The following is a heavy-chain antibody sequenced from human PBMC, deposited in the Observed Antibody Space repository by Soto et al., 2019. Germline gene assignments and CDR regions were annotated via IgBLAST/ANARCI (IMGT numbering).Heavy chain of an antibody. Sequence: QVQLVESGGGVVQPGRSLRLSCAASGFTFSSYAMHWVRQAPGKGLEWVAVISYDGSKKYYADSVKGRFTISRDHSKNPLYLPRNSLRAADTAVYYCARVGPSTFRGGLYYWGQGTLVTVSS. D-gene: IGHD3-16*01. CDR3: ARVGPSTFRGGLYY. CDR1: GFTFSSYA. CDR2: ISYDGSKK. J-gene: IGHJ4*02. V-gene: IGHV3-30-3*01.